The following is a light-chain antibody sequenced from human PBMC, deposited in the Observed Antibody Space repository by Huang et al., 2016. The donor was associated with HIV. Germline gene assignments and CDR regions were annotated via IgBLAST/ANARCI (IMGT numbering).Light chain of an antibody. Sequence: DILMTQSPSFLSASVGDRVSITCRASQRPGKVPKLLISEASTLQSGVPSRFSGGGSGTDFRLIISSLQPEDVATYYCQKYNIAPYTCGQGTKL. CDR2: EAS. V-gene: IGKV1-27*01. CDR1: Q. J-gene: IGKJ2*01. CDR3: QKYNIAPYT.